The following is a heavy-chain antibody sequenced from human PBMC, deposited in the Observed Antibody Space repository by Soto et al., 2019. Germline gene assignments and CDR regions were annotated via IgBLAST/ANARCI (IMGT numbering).Heavy chain of an antibody. D-gene: IGHD2-2*01. Sequence: QVQLVESGGGVVQPGMSLRRSCAASGFTFSRYGMHWVRQAPGKGLEWVAVISYDGSKKYYADYVKGRFTISRDNSKNTLYLQMNSLRAEDKAVYYCAKDQAVLVPAAFDYWGQGTMVTVSS. CDR1: GFTFSRYG. J-gene: IGHJ4*02. CDR2: ISYDGSKK. V-gene: IGHV3-30*18. CDR3: AKDQAVLVPAAFDY.